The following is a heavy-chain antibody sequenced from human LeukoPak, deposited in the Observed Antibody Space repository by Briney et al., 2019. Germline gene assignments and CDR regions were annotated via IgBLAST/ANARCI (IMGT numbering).Heavy chain of an antibody. V-gene: IGHV1-69*05. J-gene: IGHJ6*03. CDR3: ARDIYYGSGSRLPYSHYYYIDV. CDR2: IMPLFGTA. CDR1: GGSFSDYA. D-gene: IGHD3-10*01. Sequence: SVKVSCKASGGSFSDYAISWVRQAPGQGLEWMGGIMPLFGTADYAQKFKGRFTITTDESTSTAYMELSSLRSADTAMYFCARDIYYGSGSRLPYSHYYYIDVWGKGTTVTVSS.